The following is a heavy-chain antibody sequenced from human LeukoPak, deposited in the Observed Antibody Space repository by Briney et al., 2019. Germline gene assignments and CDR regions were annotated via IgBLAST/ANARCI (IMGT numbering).Heavy chain of an antibody. CDR2: MNPNSGNT. CDR1: GYTFTSYD. Sequence: ASVKVSCKASGYTFTSYDINWVRQATGQGLEWMGWMNPNSGNTGYAQKLQGRVTMTTDTSTSTAYMELRSLRSDDAAVYYCAREAYWIAAAGNGEVDYWGQGTLVTVSS. V-gene: IGHV1-8*01. D-gene: IGHD6-13*01. J-gene: IGHJ4*02. CDR3: AREAYWIAAAGNGEVDY.